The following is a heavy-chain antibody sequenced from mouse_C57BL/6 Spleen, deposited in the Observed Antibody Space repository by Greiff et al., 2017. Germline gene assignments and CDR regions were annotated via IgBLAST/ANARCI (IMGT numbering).Heavy chain of an antibody. Sequence: QVQLQESGPGLLQSSQTLSLSCSSSGFSLSTSGMGVSWIRQPSGQGLEWLAHIYWDDDKRYNPSLKSRLTISKDTSRNQVFLKITSVDTADTATCYCARKGYYFDYFDYWGQGTTLTVSS. D-gene: IGHD1-1*01. CDR2: IYWDDDK. CDR1: GFSLSTSGMG. V-gene: IGHV8-12*01. J-gene: IGHJ2*01. CDR3: ARKGYYFDYFDY.